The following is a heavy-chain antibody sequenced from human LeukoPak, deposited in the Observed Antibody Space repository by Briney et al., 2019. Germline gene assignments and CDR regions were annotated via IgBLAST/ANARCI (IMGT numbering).Heavy chain of an antibody. J-gene: IGHJ4*02. Sequence: PGGSLRLSCAASGFTFSSYGMHWVRQAPGKGLEWVAVISYDGSNKYYADSVKGRFTISRDNSKNTLYLQMGGLRAEDTALYYCVRDMTGNYYDTWGQGTLVTVSS. V-gene: IGHV3-30*03. CDR3: VRDMTGNYYDT. D-gene: IGHD3-22*01. CDR2: ISYDGSNK. CDR1: GFTFSSYG.